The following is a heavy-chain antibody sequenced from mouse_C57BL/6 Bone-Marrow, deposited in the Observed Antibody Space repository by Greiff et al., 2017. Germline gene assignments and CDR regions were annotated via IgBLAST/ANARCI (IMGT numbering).Heavy chain of an antibody. CDR3: TTPHYYGSSWYVDV. D-gene: IGHD1-1*01. CDR1: GFNIKDDY. V-gene: IGHV14-4*01. Sequence: VQLQQSGAELVRPGASVKLSCTASGFNIKDDYMHWVKQRPEQGLEWIGWIDPENGDTEYASKFQGKASITADTSSNPAYLQLSSLTSEDTAVYYCTTPHYYGSSWYVDVWGTGTTVTVSS. J-gene: IGHJ1*03. CDR2: IDPENGDT.